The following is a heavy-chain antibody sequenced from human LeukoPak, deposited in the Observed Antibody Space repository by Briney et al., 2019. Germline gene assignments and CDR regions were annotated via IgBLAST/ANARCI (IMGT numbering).Heavy chain of an antibody. J-gene: IGHJ5*02. Sequence: SETLSLTCTVSGGSISSSSYYWGWIRQPPGKGLEWIGSIYYSGSTYYNPSLKSRVTISVDASKNQFSLKLSSVTAADTAVYYCARVETYYYDSSGSTLFDPWGQGTLVTVSS. CDR1: GGSISSSSYY. D-gene: IGHD3-22*01. CDR2: IYYSGST. V-gene: IGHV4-39*07. CDR3: ARVETYYYDSSGSTLFDP.